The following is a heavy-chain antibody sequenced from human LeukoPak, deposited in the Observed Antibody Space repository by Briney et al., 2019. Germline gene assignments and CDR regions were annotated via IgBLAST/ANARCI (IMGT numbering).Heavy chain of an antibody. V-gene: IGHV4-34*01. J-gene: IGHJ4*02. CDR3: ARRPNYYGSGSYYKGLRYFDY. Sequence: SETLSLTCAVYGGSFSGYYWSWIRQPPGKGLEWIGEINHSGSTNYNPSLKSRVTMSVDTSKNQFSLKLSSVTAADTAVYYCARRPNYYGSGSYYKGLRYFDYWGQGTLVTVSS. CDR2: INHSGST. CDR1: GGSFSGYY. D-gene: IGHD3-10*01.